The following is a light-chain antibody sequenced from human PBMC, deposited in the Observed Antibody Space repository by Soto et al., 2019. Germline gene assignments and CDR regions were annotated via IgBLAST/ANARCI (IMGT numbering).Light chain of an antibody. Sequence: EIVLTQSPDTLSLSQGARATLSCRASQSVRSNYLAWYQQKPGQAPRFLIYDASSRATGIPDRFSGSGSGTDFTLTISRLEPEDFAVYYCQQYGSTPLTFGGVTKGDIE. J-gene: IGKJ4*01. CDR2: DAS. CDR3: QQYGSTPLT. V-gene: IGKV3-20*01. CDR1: QSVRSNY.